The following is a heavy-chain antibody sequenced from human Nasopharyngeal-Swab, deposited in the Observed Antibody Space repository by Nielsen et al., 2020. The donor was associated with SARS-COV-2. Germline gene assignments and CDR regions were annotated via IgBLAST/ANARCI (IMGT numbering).Heavy chain of an antibody. CDR1: GGSISSYY. CDR2: IYYSGNT. Sequence: SETLSLTCTVSGGSISSYYWSWIRQPPGKGLEWIGYIYYSGNTNYNPSLKSRVTILIDTSKSQFSLKLSSVTAADTAVYYCARGVPITLVGVVSSGGNQFDPWGQGTLVTVSS. CDR3: ARGVPITLVGVVSSGGNQFDP. J-gene: IGHJ5*02. V-gene: IGHV4-59*08. D-gene: IGHD3-3*01.